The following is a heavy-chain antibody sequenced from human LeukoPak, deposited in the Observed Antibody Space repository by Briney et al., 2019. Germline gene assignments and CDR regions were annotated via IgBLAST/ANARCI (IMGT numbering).Heavy chain of an antibody. CDR3: ARGSWVLGWFDP. Sequence: SSETLSLTCAVYGGSFSGYYWSWIRQPPGKGLEWIGEINHSGSTNYNPSLKSRVTISVDTSKNQFSLKLSSVTAADTAVYYCARGSWVLGWFDPWGQGTLVTVFS. V-gene: IGHV4-34*01. CDR1: GGSFSGYY. D-gene: IGHD3-9*01. CDR2: INHSGST. J-gene: IGHJ5*02.